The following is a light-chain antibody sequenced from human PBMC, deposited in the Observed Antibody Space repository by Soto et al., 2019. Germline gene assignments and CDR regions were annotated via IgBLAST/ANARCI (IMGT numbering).Light chain of an antibody. CDR3: CSYTSSITYV. Sequence: SVLTQPASVSGSPGQSITISCTGTSSDFDIYKYVSWYQQHPGKAPKLMIYQVTNRPSGVSNRFSGSTSGNTASLTISGLQAEDEADYYCCSYTSSITYVFGTGTKVTVL. J-gene: IGLJ1*01. CDR1: SSDFDIYKY. V-gene: IGLV2-14*01. CDR2: QVT.